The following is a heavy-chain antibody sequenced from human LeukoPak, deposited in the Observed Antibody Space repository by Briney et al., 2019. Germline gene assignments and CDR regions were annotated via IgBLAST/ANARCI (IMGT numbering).Heavy chain of an antibody. CDR3: ARGGVVVVAAADVCFDY. CDR2: INHSGST. D-gene: IGHD2-15*01. J-gene: IGHJ4*02. Sequence: PSETLSLTCAVSGGSFSGYYWSWIRQPPGKGLEWIGEINHSGSTNYNPSLKSRVTISVDTSKNQFSLTLSSVTAADTAVYYCARGGVVVVAAADVCFDYWGQGTLVTVSS. V-gene: IGHV4-34*01. CDR1: GGSFSGYY.